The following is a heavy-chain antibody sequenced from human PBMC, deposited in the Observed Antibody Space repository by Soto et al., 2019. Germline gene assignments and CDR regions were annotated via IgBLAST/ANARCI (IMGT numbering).Heavy chain of an antibody. Sequence: SETLSLTCTVSGDSIVCVGYLSLIRQFPGRGLEWIGCISSSGSTYYNPALNNRISLSLDTSQNQFSLKLLSVTAADTAIYYCARSGVTGIVIPSHWFDPWGQGTLVTVSS. D-gene: IGHD2-21*02. CDR3: ARSGVTGIVIPSHWFDP. CDR1: GDSIVCVGY. V-gene: IGHV4-31*03. J-gene: IGHJ5*02. CDR2: ISSSGST.